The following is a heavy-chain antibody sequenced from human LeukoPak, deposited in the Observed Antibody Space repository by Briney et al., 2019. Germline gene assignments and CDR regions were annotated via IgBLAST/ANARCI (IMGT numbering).Heavy chain of an antibody. J-gene: IGHJ4*02. V-gene: IGHV3-15*01. D-gene: IGHD2-15*01. CDR1: GFTLSNAW. Sequence: GGSLRLSCAASGFTLSNAWMSWVRQAPGKGLEWVGRIKSKTDGGTTDYAAPVKGRFTISRDDSKNTLYLQMNSLKTEDTAVYYCTTDPGSSPAYYFDYWGQGTLVTVSS. CDR2: IKSKTDGGTT. CDR3: TTDPGSSPAYYFDY.